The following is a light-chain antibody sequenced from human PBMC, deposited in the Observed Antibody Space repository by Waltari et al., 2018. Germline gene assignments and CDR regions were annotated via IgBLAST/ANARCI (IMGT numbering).Light chain of an antibody. J-gene: IGLJ1*01. V-gene: IGLV1-44*01. CDR1: SSHIGTNT. CDR2: GNS. Sequence: QSVLTQPPSASGTPGQRVSTSCSGTSSHIGTNTLNWYQQLPGTAPKLPMSGNSQRPSGVPERFSGSKSGTSASLAISGLRSEDEADYYCAAWDDSLYGYVFGTGTKVTVL. CDR3: AAWDDSLYGYV.